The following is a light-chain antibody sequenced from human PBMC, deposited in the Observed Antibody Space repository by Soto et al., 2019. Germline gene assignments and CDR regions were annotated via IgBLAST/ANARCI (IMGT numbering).Light chain of an antibody. CDR3: QQRSNWPSIT. CDR2: DAS. V-gene: IGKV3-11*01. CDR1: QYFSTY. J-gene: IGKJ5*01. Sequence: IVERQTLDTLSLSPRLSATLTCRSIQYFSTYYLAWYQQKPGQAPRLLIYDASNRANGIPARFSGSGSGTDFTLTISSLEPEDFAAYHCQQRSNWPSITFGQGTRLEIK.